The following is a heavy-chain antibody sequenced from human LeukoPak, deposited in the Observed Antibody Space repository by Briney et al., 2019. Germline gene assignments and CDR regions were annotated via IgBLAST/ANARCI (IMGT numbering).Heavy chain of an antibody. CDR2: IKQDGNEK. Sequence: GGSLRLSCTASGIIFSDAWMTWVRQAPGKGLEWVANIKQDGNEKYYVDSVKGRFTISRDNAKNSLYLQMNSLRGEDTAVYYCARELYGSGSYWGQGTLVTVSS. J-gene: IGHJ4*02. CDR3: ARELYGSGSY. CDR1: GIIFSDAW. V-gene: IGHV3-7*01. D-gene: IGHD3-10*01.